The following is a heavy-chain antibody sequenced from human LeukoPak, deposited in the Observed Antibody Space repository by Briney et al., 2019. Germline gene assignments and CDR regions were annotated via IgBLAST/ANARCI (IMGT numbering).Heavy chain of an antibody. Sequence: GGSLRLSCAPSGFTFSDYYMSWIRQAPGKGLEGVSYISSSGSTIYYADSVKGRFTISRDNAKNSLYLQMNSLRAEDTAVYYCASQTVVPAAIQYWGQGTLVTVSS. CDR3: ASQTVVPAAIQY. J-gene: IGHJ4*02. D-gene: IGHD2-2*01. CDR1: GFTFSDYY. V-gene: IGHV3-11*04. CDR2: ISSSGSTI.